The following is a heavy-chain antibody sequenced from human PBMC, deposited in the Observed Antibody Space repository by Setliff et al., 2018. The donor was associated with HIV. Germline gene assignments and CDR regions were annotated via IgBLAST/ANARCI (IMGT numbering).Heavy chain of an antibody. D-gene: IGHD3-22*01. Sequence: PGGSLRLPCAASRFTFSSYSMNWVRQAPGKGLEWVSSITSSSSYKYYADSVKGRFTISRDNAKNSLYLQMNSLRAEDTAVYYCARGYYYSSGYYNALLWGQGTLVTVSS. V-gene: IGHV3-21*01. CDR3: ARGYYYSSGYYNALL. CDR2: ITSSSSYK. CDR1: RFTFSSYS. J-gene: IGHJ4*02.